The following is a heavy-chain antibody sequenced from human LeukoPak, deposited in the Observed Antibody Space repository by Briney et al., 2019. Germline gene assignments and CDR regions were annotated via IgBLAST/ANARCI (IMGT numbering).Heavy chain of an antibody. Sequence: PSETLSLTCTVSGGSISSGGYYWSWIRQPPGKGLEWIGYIYYSGSTNYNPSLKSRVTISVDTSKNQFSLKLSSVTAADTAVYYCARDPVDTLGFDPWGQGTLVTVSS. V-gene: IGHV4-61*08. CDR2: IYYSGST. D-gene: IGHD5-18*01. CDR3: ARDPVDTLGFDP. J-gene: IGHJ5*02. CDR1: GGSISSGGYY.